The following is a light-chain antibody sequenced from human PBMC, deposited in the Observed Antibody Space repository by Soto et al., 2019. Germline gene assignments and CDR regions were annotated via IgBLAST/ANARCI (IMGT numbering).Light chain of an antibody. CDR2: EVS. CDR3: SSFRSGTTL. CDR1: SSDIGGYNF. V-gene: IGLV2-14*01. Sequence: QSVLTQPASVSGSPGQSITISCTGTSSDIGGYNFVSWYHQHPGKAPKLMIYEVSNRPSGVSDRFSGSKSGNTASLTISGLQAEDEADYYCSSFRSGTTLFGTGTKVTLL. J-gene: IGLJ1*01.